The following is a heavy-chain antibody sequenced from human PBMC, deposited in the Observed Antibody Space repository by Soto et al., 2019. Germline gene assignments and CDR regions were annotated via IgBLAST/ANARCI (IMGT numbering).Heavy chain of an antibody. CDR1: GFTFSNHI. V-gene: IGHV3-23*01. Sequence: GGSLRLSCAASGFTFSNHIMTWVRQPPGKGLEWVSSISNSGDPTYYADSVKGRFSVSRDNSKNTLYLQMNSLRAEATAVYYCATDLISPGTFDYCGRGTLVTVSS. J-gene: IGHJ4*02. CDR3: ATDLISPGTFDY. D-gene: IGHD6-13*01. CDR2: ISNSGDPT.